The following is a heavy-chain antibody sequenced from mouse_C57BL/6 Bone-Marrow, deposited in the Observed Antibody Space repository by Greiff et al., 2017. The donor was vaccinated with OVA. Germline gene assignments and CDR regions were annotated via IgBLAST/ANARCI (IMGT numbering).Heavy chain of an antibody. CDR1: GYTFTDYY. D-gene: IGHD3-2*01. CDR2: INPNNGGT. J-gene: IGHJ2*01. Sequence: VRLKQSGPELVKPGASVKISCKASGYTFTDYYMNWVKQSHGKSLEWIGDINPNNGGTSYNQKFKGKATLTVDKSSSTAYMELRSLTSEDSAVYYCARDSPYFDYWGQGTTLTVSS. CDR3: ARDSPYFDY. V-gene: IGHV1-26*01.